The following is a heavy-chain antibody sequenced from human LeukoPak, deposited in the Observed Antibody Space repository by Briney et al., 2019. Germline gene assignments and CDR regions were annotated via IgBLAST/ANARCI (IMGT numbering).Heavy chain of an antibody. J-gene: IGHJ4*02. V-gene: IGHV3-13*04. D-gene: IGHD3-22*01. Sequence: PGGSLRLSCAASGFTFSTYDMHWVRQPTGKGLEWVSAIGTAGDTYYSGSVKGRFTISRDNAKNSLSLQMNSLRAGDTAVYYCARALGDSSGTREYYFDYWGQGTLVTVSS. CDR3: ARALGDSSGTREYYFDY. CDR2: IGTAGDT. CDR1: GFTFSTYD.